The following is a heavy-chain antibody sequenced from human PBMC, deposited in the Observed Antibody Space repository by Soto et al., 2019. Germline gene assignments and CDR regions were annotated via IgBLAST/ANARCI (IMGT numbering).Heavy chain of an antibody. CDR3: ARAGSSSAKRAGSQTWYFDL. CDR1: GGSFSGYY. D-gene: IGHD6-13*01. Sequence: QVQLQQWGAGLLKPSETLSLTCAVYGGSFSGYYWSWIRQPPGKGLGWIGEINHSGSTNYNPSLKSRVTISVDTSKNQYSLKLSRVTAADTAVYYCARAGSSSAKRAGSQTWYFDLWGRGTLVTVSS. CDR2: INHSGST. J-gene: IGHJ2*01. V-gene: IGHV4-34*01.